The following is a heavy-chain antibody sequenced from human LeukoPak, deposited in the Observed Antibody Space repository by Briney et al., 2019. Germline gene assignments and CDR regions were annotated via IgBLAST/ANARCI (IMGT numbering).Heavy chain of an antibody. V-gene: IGHV1-2*02. CDR1: GYTFTGYY. CDR3: ASLLGYCSGGSCSPYYFDY. J-gene: IGHJ4*02. CDR2: INPNSGGT. Sequence: ASVKVSCKASGYTFTGYYMHWVRPAPGQGLEWMGWINPNSGGTNYAQKFQGKVTMTRDTSISTAYMELSRLRSDDTAVYYCASLLGYCSGGSCSPYYFDYWGQGTLVTVSS. D-gene: IGHD2-15*01.